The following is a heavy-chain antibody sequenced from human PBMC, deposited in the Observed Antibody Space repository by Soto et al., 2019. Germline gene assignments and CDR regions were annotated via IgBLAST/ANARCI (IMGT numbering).Heavy chain of an antibody. CDR3: ARLSLGIQLWLFGY. Sequence: GGSLRLSCAASGFTFSSYAMSWVRQAPGKGLEWVSAISGSGGSTYYADSVKGRFTISRDNSKNTLYLQMNSLRAEDTAVYYCARLSLGIQLWLFGYWGQGTLVTVSS. D-gene: IGHD5-18*01. CDR1: GFTFSSYA. V-gene: IGHV3-23*01. CDR2: ISGSGGST. J-gene: IGHJ4*02.